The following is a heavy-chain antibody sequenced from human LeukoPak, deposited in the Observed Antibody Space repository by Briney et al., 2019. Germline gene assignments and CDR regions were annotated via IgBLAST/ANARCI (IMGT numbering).Heavy chain of an antibody. D-gene: IGHD6-13*01. CDR2: INHSGST. J-gene: IGHJ4*02. Sequence: SETLSLTCAVYGGSFSGYYWSWIRQPPGKGLEWIGEINHSGSTNYNPSLKSRVTISVDTSKNQFSLKLSSVTAADTAVYYCATRGRYSSSWYLFDYWGQGTLVTVSS. CDR3: ATRGRYSSSWYLFDY. CDR1: GGSFSGYY. V-gene: IGHV4-34*01.